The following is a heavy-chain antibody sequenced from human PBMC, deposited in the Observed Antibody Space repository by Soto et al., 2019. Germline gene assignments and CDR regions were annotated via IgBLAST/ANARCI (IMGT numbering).Heavy chain of an antibody. CDR1: GGTFSSYA. CDR2: IIPIFGTA. V-gene: IGHV1-69*01. Sequence: QVQLVQSGAEVKKPGSSVKVSCKASGGTFSSYAISWVRQAPGQGLEWMGGIIPIFGTANYAQKFQGRVTSTADESTSTAYMGLRSLRSEDTAVYYCAREREGGGYCSSTSCYAGLDYWGQGTLVTVSS. J-gene: IGHJ4*02. CDR3: AREREGGGYCSSTSCYAGLDY. D-gene: IGHD2-2*01.